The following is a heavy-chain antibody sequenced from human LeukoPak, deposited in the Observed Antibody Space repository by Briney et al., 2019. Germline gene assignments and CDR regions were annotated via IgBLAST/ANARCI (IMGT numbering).Heavy chain of an antibody. V-gene: IGHV1-2*02. CDR3: ATPLIGQGVSLGY. Sequence: GASVKVSCKASGYIFTTYFIHWVRQAPGQGLEWMGWINPNSGGTNYAQKFQGRVTMTRDTSISTAYMELRSLRSDDTAVYYCATPLIGQGVSLGYWGQGTLVTVSS. CDR2: INPNSGGT. CDR1: GYIFTTYF. D-gene: IGHD3-16*01. J-gene: IGHJ4*02.